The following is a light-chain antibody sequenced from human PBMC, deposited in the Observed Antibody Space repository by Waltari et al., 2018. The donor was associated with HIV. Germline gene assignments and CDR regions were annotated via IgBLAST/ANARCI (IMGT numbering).Light chain of an antibody. J-gene: IGLJ2*01. V-gene: IGLV2-8*01. CDR2: EVT. CDR1: SSDIGGYIY. Sequence: QSALTHPPSASGSPGQSVTISCTGTSSDIGGYIYVSCYQQHPGKAPKLIMTEVTKRPSGVPDRFSGSKSGNTASLTVSGLQAEDEAHYYCSSYAPTNNFYVLFGGGTALTVL. CDR3: SSYAPTNNFYVL.